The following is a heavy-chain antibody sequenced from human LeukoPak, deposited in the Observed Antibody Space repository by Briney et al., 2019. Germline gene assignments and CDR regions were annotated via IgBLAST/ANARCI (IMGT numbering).Heavy chain of an antibody. CDR1: GYAFTSYY. CDR2: INPSGGST. D-gene: IGHD3-22*01. Sequence: ASVKVSCKASGYAFTSYYMHWVRQAPGQGLEWMGIINPSGGSTSYAQKFQGRVTITADESTSTAYMELSSLRSEDTAVYYCARDPEYYYDSSGYKFNWFDPWGQGTLVTVSS. J-gene: IGHJ5*02. CDR3: ARDPEYYYDSSGYKFNWFDP. V-gene: IGHV1-46*01.